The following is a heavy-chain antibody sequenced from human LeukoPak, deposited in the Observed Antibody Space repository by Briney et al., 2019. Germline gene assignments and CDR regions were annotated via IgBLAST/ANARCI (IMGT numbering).Heavy chain of an antibody. CDR2: ISRTTGSI. V-gene: IGHV3-48*04. J-gene: IGHJ4*02. CDR1: GFTASSYT. CDR3: ARESILGTTNDYFDY. Sequence: GGSLRLSCAAAGFTASSYTMNWVRQAPGKGLEWVSLISRTTGSIYYADSVSGRTTNSRDSAKNSVYLQMNSLRAEDTAIYYCARESILGTTNDYFDYWGQGTRVIVSS. D-gene: IGHD1-26*01.